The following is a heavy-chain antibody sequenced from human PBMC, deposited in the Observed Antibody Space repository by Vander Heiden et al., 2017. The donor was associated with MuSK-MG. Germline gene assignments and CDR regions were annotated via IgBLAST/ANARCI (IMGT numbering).Heavy chain of an antibody. CDR3: ARTPDQAYCGRDCYPRRPPLDY. J-gene: IGHJ4*02. V-gene: IGHV1-18*01. CDR1: GYPFTSYG. CDR2: ISAYNGNT. D-gene: IGHD2-21*01. Sequence: QVQLVQSGAEVKTPGASVRVSCKASGYPFTSYGISWVRQAPGQGLEWMGWISAYNGNTNDAQKLQDRLTMTTDTSTTTASMELRSLRSDDTAMYYCARTPDQAYCGRDCYPRRPPLDYWGQGTLVTVSS.